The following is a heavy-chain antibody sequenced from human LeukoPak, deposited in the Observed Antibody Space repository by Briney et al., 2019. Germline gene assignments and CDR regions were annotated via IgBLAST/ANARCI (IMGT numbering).Heavy chain of an antibody. J-gene: IGHJ6*03. CDR1: GYTFTGYY. CDR3: ARDPGPGSDYYYYMDV. CDR2: INPNSGGT. V-gene: IGHV1-2*02. Sequence: ASVRVSCKASGYTFTGYYMHWVRQAPGQGLEWMGWINPNSGGTNYAQKFQGRVTMTRDTSISTVYMELSRLRSDDTAVYYCARDPGPGSDYYYYMDVWGKGTTVTISS. D-gene: IGHD6-25*01.